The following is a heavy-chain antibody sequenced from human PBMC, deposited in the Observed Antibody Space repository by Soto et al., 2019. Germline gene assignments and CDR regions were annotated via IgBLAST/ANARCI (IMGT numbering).Heavy chain of an antibody. CDR3: ARHVPYCSDTSHCAYGMDV. CDR1: GGSISSSNW. Sequence: SETLSLTCAVSGGSISSSNWWSWVRQPPGKGLKWIGYIYYSGSTNYNPSLKSRVTISVDTSKNQFSLKLSSVTAADTAVYYCARHVPYCSDTSHCAYGMDVWGQGTTVTVSS. CDR2: IYYSGST. D-gene: IGHD2-2*01. V-gene: IGHV4-4*02. J-gene: IGHJ6*02.